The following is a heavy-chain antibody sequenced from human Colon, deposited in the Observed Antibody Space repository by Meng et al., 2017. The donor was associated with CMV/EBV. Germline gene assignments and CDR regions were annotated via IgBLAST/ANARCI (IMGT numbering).Heavy chain of an antibody. J-gene: IGHJ5*02. Sequence: GESLKISCEASGFTFADYTMHWVRQAPGKGLEWVSLINWDGRLTYYADSVKGRFTISRDNSKGSLYLQMNDLRTEDSAVYYCAKDRGCDTTRCYTCWFHPWGQGTLVTVSS. CDR3: AKDRGCDTTRCYTCWFHP. CDR1: GFTFADYT. CDR2: INWDGRLT. D-gene: IGHD2-2*01. V-gene: IGHV3-43*01.